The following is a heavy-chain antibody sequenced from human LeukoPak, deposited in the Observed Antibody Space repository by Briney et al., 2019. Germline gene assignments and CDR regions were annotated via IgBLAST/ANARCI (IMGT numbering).Heavy chain of an antibody. V-gene: IGHV1-46*01. J-gene: IGHJ4*02. Sequence: GASVRVSCKASGYTFTSCYMNWVRQAPGQGLEWMGMINPSGGSTSYAQKFQGRVTVTRDTSTSTVYMELSSLRSEDTAMYYCARGSINYNSGGYYDNPPLDYWGQGTLVTVSS. CDR1: GYTFTSCY. CDR2: INPSGGST. CDR3: ARGSINYNSGGYYDNPPLDY. D-gene: IGHD3-22*01.